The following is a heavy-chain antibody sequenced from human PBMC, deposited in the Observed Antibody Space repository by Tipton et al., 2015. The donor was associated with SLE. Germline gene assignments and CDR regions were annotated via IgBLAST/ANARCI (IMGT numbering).Heavy chain of an antibody. CDR1: GGSISSGGYY. D-gene: IGHD7-27*01. CDR3: ARGSGNWGIDY. J-gene: IGHJ4*02. Sequence: TLSLTCTVSGGSISSGGYYWSWIRQHPGKGLEWIGYIYYSGSTYYNPSLKSRVTISVDTSKNQFSLKLSSVTAADTAVYYCARGSGNWGIDYWGQGTLVTVSS. CDR2: IYYSGST. V-gene: IGHV4-31*03.